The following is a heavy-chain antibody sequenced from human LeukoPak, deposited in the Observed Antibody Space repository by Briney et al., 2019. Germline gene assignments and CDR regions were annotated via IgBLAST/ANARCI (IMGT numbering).Heavy chain of an antibody. Sequence: ASVKVSCKASGGTFISYAISWVRQAPGQGLEWMGGIIPIFGTANYAQKFQGRVTITADESTSTAYMELSSLRSEDTAVYYCARELRYCSSTSCYSGWFDPWGQGTLVTVSS. V-gene: IGHV1-69*01. J-gene: IGHJ5*02. CDR2: IIPIFGTA. D-gene: IGHD2-2*01. CDR1: GGTFISYA. CDR3: ARELRYCSSTSCYSGWFDP.